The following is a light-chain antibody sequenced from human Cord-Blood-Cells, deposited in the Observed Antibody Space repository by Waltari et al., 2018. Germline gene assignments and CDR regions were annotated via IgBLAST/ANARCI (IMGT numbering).Light chain of an antibody. J-gene: IGLJ1*01. CDR1: SSDVGGYNY. CDR3: SSYTSSSTFYV. CDR2: DVS. V-gene: IGLV2-14*01. Sequence: QSALTQPASVSGSPGQLITISATGTSSDVGGYNYVSWYQQHPGKAPKLMIDDVSKRPSGVSNRFSGYKSCNTASLTISGLQAEDEADYYCSSYTSSSTFYVFGTGTRVTVL.